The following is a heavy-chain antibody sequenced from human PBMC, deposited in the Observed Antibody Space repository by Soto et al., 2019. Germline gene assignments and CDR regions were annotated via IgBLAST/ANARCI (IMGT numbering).Heavy chain of an antibody. CDR3: TTYYDFWSGYLPGIRGMDV. CDR2: IKSKTDGGTT. CDR1: GFTFSNAW. Sequence: GGSLRLSCAASGFTFSNAWMSWVRQAPGKGLEWVGRIKSKTDGGTTEYAAPVKGRFTISRDDSKNTLYLQMNSLKTEDTAVYYCTTYYDFWSGYLPGIRGMDVWGQGTTVNVSS. D-gene: IGHD3-3*01. V-gene: IGHV3-15*01. J-gene: IGHJ6*02.